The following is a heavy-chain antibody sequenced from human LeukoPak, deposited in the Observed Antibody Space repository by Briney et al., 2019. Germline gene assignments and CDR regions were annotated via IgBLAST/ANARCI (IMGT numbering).Heavy chain of an antibody. CDR3: ASDSGSGY. J-gene: IGHJ4*02. CDR1: GFTFDDYA. D-gene: IGHD6-19*01. V-gene: IGHV3-9*01. CDR2: ISWNSGSI. Sequence: GRSLRLSCAASGFTFDDYAMHWVWQAPGKGLEWVSGISWNSGSIGYADSVKGRSTISRDNAKNSLYLQMNSLRAEDTALYYCASDSGSGYWGQGTLVTVSS.